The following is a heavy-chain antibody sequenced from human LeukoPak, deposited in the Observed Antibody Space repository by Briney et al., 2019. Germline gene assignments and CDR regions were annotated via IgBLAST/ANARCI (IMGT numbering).Heavy chain of an antibody. D-gene: IGHD3-9*01. CDR1: GGSLSGYY. CDR3: ARLTGYSSESWFDP. CDR2: INHSGST. J-gene: IGHJ5*02. V-gene: IGHV4-34*01. Sequence: PSETLSLTCAVSGGSLSGYYWTWIRQPPGKGLEWIGEINHSGSTNYNPSLKSRVTISVHTSKNQFSLKLSSVTAADTAVYYCARLTGYSSESWFDPWGQGTLVTVSS.